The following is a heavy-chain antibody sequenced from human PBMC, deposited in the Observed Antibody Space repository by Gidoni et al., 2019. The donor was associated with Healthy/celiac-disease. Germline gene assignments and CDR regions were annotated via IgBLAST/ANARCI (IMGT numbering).Heavy chain of an antibody. D-gene: IGHD3-22*01. Sequence: EVQLVESGGGLVQPGGSLRLSCAASGFTVSSNYMSWVRQAPGKGVEWVSVIYSGGSTYYADSVKGRFTISRDNSKNTLYLQMNSLRAEDTAVYYCARDLGTRYYDSSGYYYVNYYYYGMDVWGQGTTVTVSS. J-gene: IGHJ6*02. V-gene: IGHV3-66*01. CDR2: IYSGGST. CDR3: ARDLGTRYYDSSGYYYVNYYYYGMDV. CDR1: GFTVSSNY.